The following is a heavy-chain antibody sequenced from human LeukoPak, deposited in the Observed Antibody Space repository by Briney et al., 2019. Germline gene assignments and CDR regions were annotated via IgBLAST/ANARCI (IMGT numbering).Heavy chain of an antibody. CDR3: ASYIAVAGLYFDY. Sequence: ASVKVSCKASGYTFTSYGISWVRQAPGQGLEWMGSISAYNGNTNYAQKLQGRVTMTTDTSTSTAYMELRSLRSADTAVYYCASYIAVAGLYFDYWGQGTLVTVSS. V-gene: IGHV1-18*01. D-gene: IGHD6-19*01. CDR2: ISAYNGNT. J-gene: IGHJ4*02. CDR1: GYTFTSYG.